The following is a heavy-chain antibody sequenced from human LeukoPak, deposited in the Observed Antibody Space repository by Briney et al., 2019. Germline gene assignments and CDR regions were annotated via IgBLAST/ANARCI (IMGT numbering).Heavy chain of an antibody. D-gene: IGHD3-10*01. CDR3: ARVRPSGSSYYYYYYMDV. CDR2: IYYSGSP. V-gene: IGHV4-39*01. J-gene: IGHJ6*03. Sequence: SETLSLTCTLYGRSISISSYCWGWIRQPPGKGLEWIGSIYYSGSPYYNPSLKSLVTISVDTSKKQFSLKLSSVTAADTAVYYCARVRPSGSSYYYYYYMDVWGKGTTVTISS. CDR1: GRSISISSYC.